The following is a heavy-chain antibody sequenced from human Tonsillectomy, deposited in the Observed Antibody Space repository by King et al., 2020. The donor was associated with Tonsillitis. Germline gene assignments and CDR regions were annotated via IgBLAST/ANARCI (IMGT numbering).Heavy chain of an antibody. CDR3: ARGDYFDTSGYYPPFDY. J-gene: IGHJ4*02. V-gene: IGHV4-4*07. CDR2: FYSSGST. D-gene: IGHD3-22*01. CDR1: GVSITSYY. Sequence: QLQESGPGLVKPSEALSLTCTLAGVSITSYYWSWIRHPAGKGLEWIGRFYSSGSTNYNPSLSSRFTMYVDTSKNHFSLKLSAVTAADTAVYYCARGDYFDTSGYYPPFDYWGQGTLVTVSS.